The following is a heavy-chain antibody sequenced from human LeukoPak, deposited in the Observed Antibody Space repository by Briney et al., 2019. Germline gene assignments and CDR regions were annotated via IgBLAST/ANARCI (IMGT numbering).Heavy chain of an antibody. CDR2: ISTRESNT. D-gene: IGHD6-25*01. CDR1: AFTFSSYD. J-gene: IGHJ4*02. CDR3: TWGVGSAS. Sequence: GGSLRLSGAASAFTFSSYDMSWVHQAPGKGLGWVSTISTRESNTYYADSVKGRFTISRDNSKNTVYLQMNSLRAEDTAIYYCTWGVGSASWGQGTLVTVSS. V-gene: IGHV3-23*01.